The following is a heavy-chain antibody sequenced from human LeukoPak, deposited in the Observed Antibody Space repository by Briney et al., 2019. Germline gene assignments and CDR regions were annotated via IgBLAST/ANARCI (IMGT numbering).Heavy chain of an antibody. D-gene: IGHD2-15*01. V-gene: IGHV3-21*01. J-gene: IGHJ4*02. CDR1: GITFSSYS. CDR2: ISNSRSNI. Sequence: GGSLRLSCAASGITFSSYSMNWVRQAPGKGLEWVAAISNSRSNIYYADSVKGRFTISRDNAKNSLYLQMNSLRAEDTAVYYCARHSGGSIPFDYWGQGTLVTVSS. CDR3: ARHSGGSIPFDY.